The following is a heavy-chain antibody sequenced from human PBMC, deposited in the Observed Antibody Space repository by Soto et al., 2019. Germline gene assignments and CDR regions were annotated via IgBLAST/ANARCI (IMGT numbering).Heavy chain of an antibody. CDR3: ARRGYGSRWPNGYMDV. J-gene: IGHJ6*03. D-gene: IGHD6-13*01. CDR1: GFTFSNYE. Sequence: EAQLVESGGGLVQPGGSLRLSCAASGFTFSNYEMHWVRQAPGKGLEYVSGISNNGAHTDYAKSVKGRFTISRDNSENTLYLQMGSLRAEDMALYYCARRGYGSRWPNGYMDVWVKGTTVTVSS. CDR2: ISNNGAHT. V-gene: IGHV3-64*01.